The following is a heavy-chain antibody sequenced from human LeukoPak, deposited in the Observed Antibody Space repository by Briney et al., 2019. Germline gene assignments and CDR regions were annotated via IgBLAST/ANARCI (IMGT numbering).Heavy chain of an antibody. J-gene: IGHJ4*02. V-gene: IGHV3-23*01. CDR3: AKDRPYCSSTSCYREYYFDY. Sequence: GGSLRLSCAASGFTFSSYAMSWVRQAPGKGLEWVSAISGSGGSTCYADSVKGRFTISRDNSKNTLYLQMNSLKAEDTAVYYCAKDRPYCSSTSCYREYYFDYWGQGTLVTVSS. CDR1: GFTFSSYA. D-gene: IGHD2-2*01. CDR2: ISGSGGST.